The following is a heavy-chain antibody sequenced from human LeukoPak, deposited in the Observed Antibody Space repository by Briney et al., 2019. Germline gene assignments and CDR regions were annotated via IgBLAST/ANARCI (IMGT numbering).Heavy chain of an antibody. CDR2: IYYSGST. D-gene: IGHD2-2*01. Sequence: SETLSLTCTVSGGSISSGGYYWSWIRQHPGTGLEWIGYIYYSGSTYYNPSLKSRVTISVDTSKNQFSLKLSSVTAADTAVYYCARDRRYCSSTSCPDHGMDVWGQGTTVAVSS. V-gene: IGHV4-31*03. CDR1: GGSISSGGYY. CDR3: ARDRRYCSSTSCPDHGMDV. J-gene: IGHJ6*02.